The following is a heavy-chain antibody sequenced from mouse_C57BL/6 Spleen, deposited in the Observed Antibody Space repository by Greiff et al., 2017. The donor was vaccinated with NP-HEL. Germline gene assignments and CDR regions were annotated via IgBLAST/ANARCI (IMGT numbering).Heavy chain of an antibody. V-gene: IGHV2-2*01. J-gene: IGHJ4*01. CDR3: ASPYGNYYYAMDY. CDR1: GFSLTSYG. D-gene: IGHD2-1*01. Sequence: VQLVESGPGLVQPPQSLSITCTVSGFSLTSYGVHWVRQSPGKGLEWLGVIWSGGSTDYNAAFISRLSISKDNSKSQVFFKMNSLQADDTAIYYCASPYGNYYYAMDYWGQGTSVTVSS. CDR2: IWSGGST.